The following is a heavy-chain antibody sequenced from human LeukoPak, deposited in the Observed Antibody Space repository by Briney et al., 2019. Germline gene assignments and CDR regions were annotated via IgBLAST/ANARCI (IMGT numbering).Heavy chain of an antibody. CDR3: ARDQRWSSRSYYYYYMDV. J-gene: IGHJ6*03. CDR1: GGSISSGSYY. CDR2: IYTSGST. V-gene: IGHV4-61*02. Sequence: SETLSLTCTVSGGSISSGSYYRSWIRQPAGKGLEWIGRIYTSGSTNYNPSLKSRVTISVDTSKNQFSLKLNSVTAADTAVYYCARDQRWSSRSYYYYYMDVWGKGTTVAVSS. D-gene: IGHD6-13*01.